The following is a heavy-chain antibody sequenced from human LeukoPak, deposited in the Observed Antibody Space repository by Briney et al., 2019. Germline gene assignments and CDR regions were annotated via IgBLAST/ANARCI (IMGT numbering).Heavy chain of an antibody. V-gene: IGHV1-69-2*01. CDR2: VDPEDGET. J-gene: IGHJ4*02. D-gene: IGHD2-15*01. CDR3: ATGPGGGGGYYFDY. Sequence: ASVKVSCKVSGYTFTGYYMHWVQPAPGKGLEWMGLVDPEDGETIYAEKFQGRVTITADTSTDTAYMELSSLRSEDTAVYYCATGPGGGGGYYFDYWGQGTLVTVSS. CDR1: GYTFTGYY.